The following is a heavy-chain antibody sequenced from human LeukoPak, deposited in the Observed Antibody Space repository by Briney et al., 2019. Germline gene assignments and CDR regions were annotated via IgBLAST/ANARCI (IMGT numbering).Heavy chain of an antibody. CDR3: ARGPWGLYAFDI. D-gene: IGHD7-27*01. V-gene: IGHV4-59*01. CDR1: GGSISSYY. Sequence: SETLSLTCTVSGGSISSYYWSWIRQPPGKGLEWIGCIYYSGSTNYNPSLKSRVTISIDTSKNQFSLKLSSVTAADTAVYYCARGPWGLYAFDIWGQGTMVTVSS. J-gene: IGHJ3*02. CDR2: IYYSGST.